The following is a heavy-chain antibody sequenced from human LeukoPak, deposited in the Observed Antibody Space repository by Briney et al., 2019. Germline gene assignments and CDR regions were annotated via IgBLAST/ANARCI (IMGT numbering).Heavy chain of an antibody. V-gene: IGHV3-7*01. Sequence: GGSLRLSCAASGFTFSSYWMSWVRQAPGKGLEWVANIKQDGSEKYYVDSVKGRFTISRDNAKNSLYLQMNSLRAEDTAVYYCARKLTSGYDYPEYFDDWGQGTLVTVSS. CDR1: GFTFSSYW. D-gene: IGHD5-12*01. CDR3: ARKLTSGYDYPEYFDD. CDR2: IKQDGSEK. J-gene: IGHJ4*02.